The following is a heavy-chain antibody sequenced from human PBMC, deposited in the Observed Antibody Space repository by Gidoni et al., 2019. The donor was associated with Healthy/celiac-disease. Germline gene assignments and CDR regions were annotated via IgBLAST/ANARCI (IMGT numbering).Heavy chain of an antibody. J-gene: IGHJ6*02. V-gene: IGHV1-69*01. Sequence: QVKLVQSGAEGKKPGSSVKGAGKASGGTFSSEAISWGPQAPGQWLEWMGGIIPIFGTATYAQKFQGRVTISAAASTSTAYMELSSLRSEDTAVYYCARDRRATVTRKINYYYYYGMDVWGQGTTVTVSS. D-gene: IGHD4-17*01. CDR3: ARDRRATVTRKINYYYYYGMDV. CDR2: IIPIFGTA. CDR1: GGTFSSEA.